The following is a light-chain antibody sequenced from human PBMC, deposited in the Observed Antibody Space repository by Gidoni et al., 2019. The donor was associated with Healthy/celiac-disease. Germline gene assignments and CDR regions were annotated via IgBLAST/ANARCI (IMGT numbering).Light chain of an antibody. V-gene: IGKV3-20*01. J-gene: IGKJ5*01. CDR3: QQYGSSPTIT. CDR2: GAS. CDR1: QSVSSSY. Sequence: ELVLTPSPGTLSLSPGERATLSCRASQSVSSSYLAWYQQKPGQAPRLLIYGASSRATGIPDRFSGSGSGTDFTLTISRLEPEDIAVYYCQQYGSSPTITFGQGTRLEIK.